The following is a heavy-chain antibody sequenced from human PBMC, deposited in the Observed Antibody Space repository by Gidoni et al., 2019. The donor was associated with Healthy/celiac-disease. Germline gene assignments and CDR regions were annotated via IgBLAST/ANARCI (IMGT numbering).Heavy chain of an antibody. V-gene: IGHV3-30*18. J-gene: IGHJ4*02. CDR3: AKDRDHYGDY. Sequence: QVQVVDSGGGVVQPGRSLGLYCAASGFTFSSYGMHWVRQAPGKGLEWVAVRSYDGSNKYYADSVKGRFTISIDNSKNTLYLQMNSLRAEATAVYYCAKDRDHYGDYWGQGTLVTVSS. CDR1: GFTFSSYG. D-gene: IGHD4-17*01. CDR2: RSYDGSNK.